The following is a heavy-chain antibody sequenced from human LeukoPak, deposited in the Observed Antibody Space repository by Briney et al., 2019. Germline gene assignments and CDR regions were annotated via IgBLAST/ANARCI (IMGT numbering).Heavy chain of an antibody. CDR3: ARGRYYYGSGRLFDY. CDR2: INAGNGNT. CDR1: GYTFTSYA. J-gene: IGHJ4*02. Sequence: GASVKVSCKASGYTFTSYAMHWVRQAPGQRLEWMGWINAGNGNTKYSQKFQGRVTITRDTSASTAYMELSSLRSEDTAVYHCARGRYYYGSGRLFDYWGQGTLVTVSS. V-gene: IGHV1-3*01. D-gene: IGHD3-10*01.